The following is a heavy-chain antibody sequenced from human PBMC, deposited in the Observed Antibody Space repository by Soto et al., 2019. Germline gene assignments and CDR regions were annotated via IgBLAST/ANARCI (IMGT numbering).Heavy chain of an antibody. CDR2: ISYDGSNK. CDR1: GFTFSSYA. V-gene: IGHV3-30-3*01. D-gene: IGHD3-10*01. Sequence: GGSLRLSCAASGFTFSSYAMHWVRQAPGKGLEWVAVISYDGSNKYYADSVKGRFTISRDNSKNTLYLQMNSLRAEDTAVYYCARDPYGSGSYYRLGYFDYWGQGTLVTVSS. CDR3: ARDPYGSGSYYRLGYFDY. J-gene: IGHJ4*02.